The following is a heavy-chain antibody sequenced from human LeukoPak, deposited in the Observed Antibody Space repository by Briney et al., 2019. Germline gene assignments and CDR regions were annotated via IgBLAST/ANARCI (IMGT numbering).Heavy chain of an antibody. CDR1: GYTFTGYY. J-gene: IGHJ6*02. CDR3: ARTGGLERLGEHYYYYYGMDV. Sequence: ASVKVSCKASGYTFTGYYMHWVRQAPGQGLEWMGRINPSGGSTSYAQKFQGRVTMTRDTSTSTVYMELSSLRSEDTAVYYCARTGGLERLGEHYYYYYGMDVWGQGTTVTVSS. V-gene: IGHV1-46*01. D-gene: IGHD1-1*01. CDR2: INPSGGST.